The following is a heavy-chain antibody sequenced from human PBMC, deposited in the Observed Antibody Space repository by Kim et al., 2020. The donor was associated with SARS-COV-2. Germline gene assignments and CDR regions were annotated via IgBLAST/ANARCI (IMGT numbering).Heavy chain of an antibody. CDR1: GFTFGDYA. D-gene: IGHD3-3*01. CDR3: AKDRTYYFWSGIYMDV. J-gene: IGHJ6*03. V-gene: IGHV3-9*01. Sequence: GGSLRLSCAASGFTFGDYAMHWVRQAPGKGLEWVSGITWNSATTAYADSVKGRFTISRDNAKNSLSLQMNSLRPEDTALYYCAKDRTYYFWSGIYMDVWGKGTTVTVSS. CDR2: ITWNSATT.